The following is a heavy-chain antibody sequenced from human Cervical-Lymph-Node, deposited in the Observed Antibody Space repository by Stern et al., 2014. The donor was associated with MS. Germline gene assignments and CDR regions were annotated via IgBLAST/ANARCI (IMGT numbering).Heavy chain of an antibody. CDR2: ISYDGSNN. CDR3: ARDRDEGSDPSDY. J-gene: IGHJ4*02. Sequence: VQLVESGGGVVQPGRSLRLSCAASGFTFSSYAMHWVRQAPGKGLDWVAVISYDGSNNYYAASVQGRLTISRDNSNNTLYLQMNILRGEDTAVYYGARDRDEGSDPSDYWRQGTLVTLSA. CDR1: GFTFSSYA. D-gene: IGHD5-24*01. V-gene: IGHV3-30-3*01.